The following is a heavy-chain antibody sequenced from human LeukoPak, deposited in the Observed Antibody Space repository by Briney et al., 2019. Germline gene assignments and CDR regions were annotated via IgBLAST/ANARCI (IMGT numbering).Heavy chain of an antibody. D-gene: IGHD2-8*02. V-gene: IGHV1-2*02. Sequence: ASVKVSCKASGYTFTGYYMHWVRQAPGRGLEWMGWINPNSGGTNYAQKFQGRVTITADKSASTAYMELSSLRSEDTAVYYCARLRDVVSTNHPEDYWGQGTLVTVSS. CDR1: GYTFTGYY. J-gene: IGHJ4*02. CDR2: INPNSGGT. CDR3: ARLRDVVSTNHPEDY.